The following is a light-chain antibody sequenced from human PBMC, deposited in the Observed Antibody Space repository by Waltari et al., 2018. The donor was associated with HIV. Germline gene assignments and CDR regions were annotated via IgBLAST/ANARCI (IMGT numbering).Light chain of an antibody. J-gene: IGKJ3*01. CDR3: QQRSNWPLT. CDR1: QSVSSY. CDR2: DAS. Sequence: EIVLTQSLATLPLSPGDIAPLSCRASQSVSSYLAWYQQKPGQAPRLLIYDASNRATGIPARFSGSGSGTDFTLTISSLEPEDFAVYYCQQRSNWPLTFGPGTKVDIK. V-gene: IGKV3-11*01.